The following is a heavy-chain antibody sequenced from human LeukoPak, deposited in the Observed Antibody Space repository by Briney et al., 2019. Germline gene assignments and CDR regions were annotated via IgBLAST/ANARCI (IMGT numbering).Heavy chain of an antibody. D-gene: IGHD2-15*01. V-gene: IGHV4-59*01. J-gene: IGHJ4*02. CDR3: ARGAADISGYYFDY. CDR1: GGSISSYY. CDR2: IYYSGSN. Sequence: SETLSLTCTVSGGSISSYYWSWIRQPPGKGLEWIGYIYYSGSNNYNPSLKSRVTISVDTSKNQFSLKLSSVTAADPAVYYCARGAADISGYYFDYWGQGTMVTVSS.